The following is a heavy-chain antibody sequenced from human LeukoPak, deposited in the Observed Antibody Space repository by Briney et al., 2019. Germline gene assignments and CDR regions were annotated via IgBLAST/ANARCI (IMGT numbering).Heavy chain of an antibody. CDR2: INPSGGST. J-gene: IGHJ3*02. Sequence: ASVKVSCKASGYTFISYYMHWVRQAPGQGLEWMGIINPSGGSTSYAQKFQGRVTMTRDTSTSTVYMELSSLRSEDTAVYYCARGRGRGSLIVVVNAFDIWGQGTMVTVSS. CDR1: GYTFISYY. CDR3: ARGRGRGSLIVVVNAFDI. V-gene: IGHV1-46*01. D-gene: IGHD3-22*01.